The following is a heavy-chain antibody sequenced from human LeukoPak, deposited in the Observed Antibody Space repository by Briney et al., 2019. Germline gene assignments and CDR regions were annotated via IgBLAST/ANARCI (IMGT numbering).Heavy chain of an antibody. Sequence: SSETLSLTCTVSSGSVDSGGYYWTRIRQHPGTGLAWIGDIYSSGNTYFNPSLKSRVTISLDTSKNQFSLRLNSVTAADTAVYYCTRGAASRDCFDFWGQGTLVTVSS. J-gene: IGHJ4*02. V-gene: IGHV4-31*03. CDR2: IYSSGNT. CDR1: SGSVDSGGYY. CDR3: TRGAASRDCFDF.